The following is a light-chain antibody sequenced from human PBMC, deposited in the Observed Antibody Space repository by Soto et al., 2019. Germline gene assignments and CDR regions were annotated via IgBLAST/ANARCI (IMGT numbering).Light chain of an antibody. Sequence: QSVLTQPRSVSGSPGQSVTTSCTGTSSPVGGYHYVSWYQQFPGKAPKLMIYAVSQRPSGVPDRFSGSESGNTASLTISGLQADDEADYYCCSYAGRYTYVFGSGTKVTVL. J-gene: IGLJ1*01. CDR2: AVS. V-gene: IGLV2-11*01. CDR1: SSPVGGYHY. CDR3: CSYAGRYTYV.